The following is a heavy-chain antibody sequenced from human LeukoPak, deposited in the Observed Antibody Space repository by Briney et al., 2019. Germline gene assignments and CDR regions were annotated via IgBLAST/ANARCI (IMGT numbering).Heavy chain of an antibody. D-gene: IGHD3-3*01. V-gene: IGHV3-30*18. J-gene: IGHJ4*02. Sequence: GGSLRLSCAASGFTFSSYGMHWVRQAPGKGLEWMAVISYDGTNKYYADSVKGRFTISRDNSRNTLYLQMNSLRAEDTAVYYCAKDLNYDFWSGLGNWGQGTLVTVSS. CDR1: GFTFSSYG. CDR2: ISYDGTNK. CDR3: AKDLNYDFWSGLGN.